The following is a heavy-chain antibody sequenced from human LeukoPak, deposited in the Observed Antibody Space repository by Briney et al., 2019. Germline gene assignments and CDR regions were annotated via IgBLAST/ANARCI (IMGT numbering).Heavy chain of an antibody. CDR1: GGSISSSSYY. CDR2: IHYSGST. D-gene: IGHD1-26*01. V-gene: IGHV4-39*01. Sequence: SETLSLTCTVSGGSISSSSYYWGWIRQPPGKGLEWIGSIHYSGSTYYNPSLKSRVTISVDTSKNQFSLKLSSVTAADTAVYYCARGRSGSLDYWGQGTLVTVSS. CDR3: ARGRSGSLDY. J-gene: IGHJ4*02.